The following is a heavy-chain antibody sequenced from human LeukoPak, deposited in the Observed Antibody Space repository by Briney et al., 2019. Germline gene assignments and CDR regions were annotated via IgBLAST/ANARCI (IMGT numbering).Heavy chain of an antibody. CDR1: GFTFSSYW. D-gene: IGHD6-19*01. CDR3: VRDNSGWSRDY. J-gene: IGHJ4*02. Sequence: GGSLRLSCAASGFTFSSYWMTWVRQAPGKGLEWISTITTSVSHIFYADSVKGRFTISRDNAKSSLYLQMNSLRAEDTAVYYCVRDNSGWSRDYWGQGTLVTVSS. V-gene: IGHV3-21*06. CDR2: ITTSVSHI.